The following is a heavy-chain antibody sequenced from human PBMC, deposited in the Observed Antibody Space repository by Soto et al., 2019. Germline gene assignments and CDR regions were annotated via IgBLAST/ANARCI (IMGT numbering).Heavy chain of an antibody. CDR2: ISGSGGST. CDR3: ARQTWDFSSSSFDY. J-gene: IGHJ4*02. CDR1: GFTFSSYA. Sequence: GGSLRLSCAASGFTFSSYAMNLVRQAPGKGLEWVSVISGSGGSTYYADSVKGRFTISRDDAKNSLYLQMNSLRDEDTAMYYCARQTWDFSSSSFDYWGQGTLVTVSS. D-gene: IGHD3-3*01. V-gene: IGHV3-23*01.